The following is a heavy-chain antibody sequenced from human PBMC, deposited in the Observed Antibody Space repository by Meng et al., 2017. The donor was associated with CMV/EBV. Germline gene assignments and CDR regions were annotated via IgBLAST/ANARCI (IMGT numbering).Heavy chain of an antibody. Sequence: CKDSGGTFSSYAISWVRQSPGQGLEWMGGIIPIFGTANYAQKFQGRVTITTDESTSTAYMELSSLRSEDTAVYYCAREGAAASFDYWGQGTLVTVSS. CDR2: IIPIFGTA. CDR1: GGTFSSYA. CDR3: AREGAAASFDY. D-gene: IGHD6-13*01. V-gene: IGHV1-69*05. J-gene: IGHJ4*02.